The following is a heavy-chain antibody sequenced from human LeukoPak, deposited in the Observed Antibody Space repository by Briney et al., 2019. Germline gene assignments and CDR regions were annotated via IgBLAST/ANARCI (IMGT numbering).Heavy chain of an antibody. D-gene: IGHD2-15*01. V-gene: IGHV3-7*01. Sequence: PGGSLRLSCAASGFTVSINYMSWVRQAPGKGLEWVAFIRKRGIETNYVDSVKGRFTITRDNARNSLFLQMNSLRAEDTAVYYCAREDGYCSGGNCYPYFVSWGQGTLVTVSS. CDR3: AREDGYCSGGNCYPYFVS. CDR2: IRKRGIET. J-gene: IGHJ4*02. CDR1: GFTVSINY.